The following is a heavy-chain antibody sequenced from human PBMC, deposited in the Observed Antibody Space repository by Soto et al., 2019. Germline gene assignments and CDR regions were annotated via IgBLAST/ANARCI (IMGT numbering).Heavy chain of an antibody. CDR2: ISGSGEST. CDR1: GFTFSSFA. CDR3: AKRREGGYYIFDY. V-gene: IGHV3-23*01. Sequence: PGGSLRLSCAASGFTFSSFAMSWVRQAPGKGLEWVSSISGSGESTYYADSVKGRLSISRDNSKNTLYLQMNSLRAEDTAVYYCAKRREGGYYIFDYRGQGTPVTVSS. D-gene: IGHD3-10*01. J-gene: IGHJ4*02.